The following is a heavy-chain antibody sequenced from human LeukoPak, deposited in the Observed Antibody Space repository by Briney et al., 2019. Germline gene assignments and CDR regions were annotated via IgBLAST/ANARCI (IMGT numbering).Heavy chain of an antibody. Sequence: GGSLRLSCAASGFTVSSKYMSWVRQAPGKGLEWVSVIYSGGSTYYADSVKGRFTISRDASKNTLFLQMNSLRADDTAVYYCATEVSGSGGFDPWGQGTLVTASS. CDR3: ATEVSGSGGFDP. J-gene: IGHJ5*02. V-gene: IGHV3-66*01. CDR1: GFTVSSKY. CDR2: IYSGGST. D-gene: IGHD3-10*01.